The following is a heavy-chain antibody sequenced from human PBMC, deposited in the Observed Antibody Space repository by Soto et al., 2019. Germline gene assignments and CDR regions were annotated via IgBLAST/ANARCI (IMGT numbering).Heavy chain of an antibody. V-gene: IGHV4-31*03. CDR1: GGSISSXXXX. J-gene: IGHJ4*02. CDR2: IYYSGST. Sequence: QVQLQESGPGLVKPSQXXSLTCTVSGGSISSXXXXXXXXXXXPGKGLEWIGYIYYSGSTYYNPSLKSRVTISVDTSKNQFSLKLSSVTAADTAVYYCARDNSGCPDYWGQGTLVTVSS. D-gene: IGHD5-12*01. CDR3: ARDNSGCPDY.